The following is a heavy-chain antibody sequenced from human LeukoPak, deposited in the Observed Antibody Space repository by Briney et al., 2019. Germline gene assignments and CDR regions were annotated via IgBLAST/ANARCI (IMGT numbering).Heavy chain of an antibody. CDR3: ASERDYGDSNAFDM. J-gene: IGHJ3*02. V-gene: IGHV3-30*02. CDR2: IRYDGSSN. D-gene: IGHD4-17*01. Sequence: PGGSLRLSCAASGFTFSSYGMHWVRQAPGKGLEWVAFIRYDGSSNYYADSVKGRFTISGDNSKNTLYLQMNSLRPEDTAVYYCASERDYGDSNAFDMWGQGTMVTVSS. CDR1: GFTFSSYG.